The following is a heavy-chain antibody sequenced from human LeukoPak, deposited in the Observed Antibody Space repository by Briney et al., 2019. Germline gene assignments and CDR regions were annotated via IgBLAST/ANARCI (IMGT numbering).Heavy chain of an antibody. V-gene: IGHV3-30-3*01. Sequence: PGRSLRLSCAASGFTFSSYAMHWVRQAPGKGLEWVAVISYDGSNKYYADSVKGRFTISRDNSKNTLYLQMNSLRAEDTAVYYCASGYCSSTSCHRNGFDIWGQGTMVTVSS. CDR2: ISYDGSNK. D-gene: IGHD2-2*01. CDR3: ASGYCSSTSCHRNGFDI. CDR1: GFTFSSYA. J-gene: IGHJ3*02.